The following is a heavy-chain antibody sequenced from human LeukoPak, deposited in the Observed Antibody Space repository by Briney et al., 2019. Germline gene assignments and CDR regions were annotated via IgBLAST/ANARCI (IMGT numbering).Heavy chain of an antibody. CDR2: IYYSGST. V-gene: IGHV4-59*01. CDR3: AATHSSGADFDY. D-gene: IGHD3-22*01. Sequence: PSETLSLTCTVSGGSISTYYWSWIRQPPGKGLEWIGYIYYSGSTNYNPSLKSRVTISVDTSKNQFSLKLSSVTAADTAVYYCAATHSSGADFDYWGQGTLVTVSS. CDR1: GGSISTYY. J-gene: IGHJ4*02.